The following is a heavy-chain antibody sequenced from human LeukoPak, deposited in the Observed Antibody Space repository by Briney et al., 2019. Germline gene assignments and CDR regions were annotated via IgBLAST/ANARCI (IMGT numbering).Heavy chain of an antibody. J-gene: IGHJ6*02. D-gene: IGHD2-2*01. CDR1: GGTFSSYA. CDR3: ARGVRGYCSSTSCLSRYYYGMDV. Sequence: ASVKVSCKASGGTFSSYAISWVRQAPGQGLEWMGRIIPILGIANYAQKFQGRVTITADKSTSTAYMELSSLRSEDTAVYYCARGVRGYCSSTSCLSRYYYGMDVWGQGTTVTVSS. CDR2: IIPILGIA. V-gene: IGHV1-69*04.